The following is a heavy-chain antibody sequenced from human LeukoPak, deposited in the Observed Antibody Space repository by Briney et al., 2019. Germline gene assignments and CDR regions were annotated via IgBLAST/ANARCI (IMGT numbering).Heavy chain of an antibody. CDR1: GGSISSGSYY. V-gene: IGHV4-61*02. CDR3: TRSGYSPSDY. CDR2: IYTSGST. D-gene: IGHD3-22*01. J-gene: IGHJ4*02. Sequence: ASETLSLTCSVSGGSISSGSYYWSWIWQPAGEGLEWIGRIYTSGSTNYNPSLKSRVTISVDTSKNQFSLKLSSVTASDTAVYYCTRSGYSPSDYWGQGTLVTVST.